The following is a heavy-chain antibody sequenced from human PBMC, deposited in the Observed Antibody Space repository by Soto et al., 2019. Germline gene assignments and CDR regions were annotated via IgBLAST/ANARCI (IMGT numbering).Heavy chain of an antibody. V-gene: IGHV1-18*01. CDR2: ISGYNGHT. J-gene: IGHJ4*02. CDR3: ARGLNYGSGDY. CDR1: GYTFSSYG. D-gene: IGHD3-10*01. Sequence: ASVNVSCKASGYTFSSYGISWVRQAPGQGLEWMGWISGYNGHTNYAQKFQGRVIMTTDTSTSTAYMELRSLRSDDTAVYYCARGLNYGSGDYWGQGTPVTVPS.